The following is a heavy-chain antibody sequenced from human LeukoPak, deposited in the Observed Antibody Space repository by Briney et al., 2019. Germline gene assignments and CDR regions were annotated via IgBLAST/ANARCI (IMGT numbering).Heavy chain of an antibody. J-gene: IGHJ4*02. Sequence: GGSLRLSCAASGFTLSSLAMHWVRQAPGKGLEWVSSSGTRSGTKYYADSVMGRFTISRDSAMNSVSLPITSLRAEDTAVYYCLLQMTYGELSDPDFRGQGTLVTVSS. D-gene: IGHD3-16*02. V-gene: IGHV3-21*01. CDR3: LLQMTYGELSDPDF. CDR1: GFTLSSLA. CDR2: SGTRSGTK.